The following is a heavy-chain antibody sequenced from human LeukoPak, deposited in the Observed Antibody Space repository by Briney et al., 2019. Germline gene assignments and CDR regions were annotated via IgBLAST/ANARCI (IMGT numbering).Heavy chain of an antibody. CDR1: GGSISSSSYY. V-gene: IGHV4-39*01. D-gene: IGHD7-27*01. CDR2: IYYSGST. Sequence: PSETLSLTCTVSGGSISSSSYYWGWIRQPPGTGLEWIGSIYYSGSTYYNPSLKSRVTISVDTSKNQFSLKLSSVTAADTAVYYCARRLTDYFDYWGQGTLVTVSS. J-gene: IGHJ4*02. CDR3: ARRLTDYFDY.